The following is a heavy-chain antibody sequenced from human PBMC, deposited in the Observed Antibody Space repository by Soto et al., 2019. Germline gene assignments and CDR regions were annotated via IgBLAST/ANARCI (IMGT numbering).Heavy chain of an antibody. CDR1: GGSISSGDYY. D-gene: IGHD2-15*01. CDR3: ARYCSGGSCYEGRSSLFDY. CDR2: IYYSGST. Sequence: LSLTCTFSGGSISSGDYYWSWIRQPPGKGLEWIGYIYYSGSTYYNPSLKSRVTISVDTSKNQFSLKLSSVTAADTAVYYCARYCSGGSCYEGRSSLFDYWGQGTLVTVSS. J-gene: IGHJ4*02. V-gene: IGHV4-30-4*01.